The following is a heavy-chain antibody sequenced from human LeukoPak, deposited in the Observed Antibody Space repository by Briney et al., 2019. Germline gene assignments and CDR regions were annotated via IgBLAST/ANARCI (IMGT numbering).Heavy chain of an antibody. Sequence: GGSLRLSCAASGFTFSSYSMNWARQAPGKGLEWVSSISSSSSYIYYADSVKGRFTIPRDNAKNSLYLQMNSLRAEDTAVYYCAREGGGIAAAGTSYWGQGTLVTVSS. V-gene: IGHV3-21*01. J-gene: IGHJ4*02. CDR3: AREGGGIAAAGTSY. CDR2: ISSSSSYI. CDR1: GFTFSSYS. D-gene: IGHD6-13*01.